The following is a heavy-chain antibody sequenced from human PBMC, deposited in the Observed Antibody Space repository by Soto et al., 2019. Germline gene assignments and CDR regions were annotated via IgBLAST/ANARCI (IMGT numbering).Heavy chain of an antibody. D-gene: IGHD6-6*01. Sequence: SETLSLTCTVSGGSISSYYWSWIRQPPGKGLEWIGYIYYSGSTNYNPSLKSRVTISVDTSKNQFSLKLSSVTAADTAVYYCARERWGIAARLFDYWGQGTLVTVSS. CDR1: GGSISSYY. J-gene: IGHJ4*02. CDR2: IYYSGST. CDR3: ARERWGIAARLFDY. V-gene: IGHV4-59*01.